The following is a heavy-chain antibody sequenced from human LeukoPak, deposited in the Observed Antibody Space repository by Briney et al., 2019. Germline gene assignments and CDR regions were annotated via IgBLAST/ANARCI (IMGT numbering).Heavy chain of an antibody. CDR2: ISGSGGST. CDR3: ATDASITIFGVVTEFDY. J-gene: IGHJ4*02. CDR1: GFTFSSYA. V-gene: IGHV3-23*01. Sequence: PGGSLRLSCAASGFTFSSYAMSWVRQAPGKGLEWVSAISGSGGSTYYADSVKGRFTISRDNSKNTLYLQMNSLRAEDTAVYYCATDASITIFGVVTEFDYWGQGTLVTVSS. D-gene: IGHD3-3*01.